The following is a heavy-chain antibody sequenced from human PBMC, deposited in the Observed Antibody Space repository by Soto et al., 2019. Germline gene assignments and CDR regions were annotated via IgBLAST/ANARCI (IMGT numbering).Heavy chain of an antibody. D-gene: IGHD2-15*01. Sequence: QVHLVQSGAEVKKPGASVKVSCKASGYAFTSYGMSWVRQAPGHGLEWMGWINTYNSDTNSAPRLQGRITMTTDTSTSTAYMELRSLTSDDTAVYYCVRDEGASCRGGNCFYFDYWGQGTLVSVSS. CDR2: INTYNSDT. CDR3: VRDEGASCRGGNCFYFDY. CDR1: GYAFTSYG. V-gene: IGHV1-18*04. J-gene: IGHJ4*02.